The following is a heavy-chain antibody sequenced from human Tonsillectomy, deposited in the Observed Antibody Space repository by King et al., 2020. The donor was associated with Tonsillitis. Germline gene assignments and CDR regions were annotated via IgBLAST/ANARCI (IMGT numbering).Heavy chain of an antibody. V-gene: IGHV3-30-3*01. J-gene: IGHJ4*01. CDR1: GFTFSNYA. CDR2: IAYDESKE. D-gene: IGHD3/OR15-3a*01. Sequence: VQLVESGGGVVQPGRSLRLSCVASGFTFSNYAMHWVRQAPGKGLEWVAVIAYDESKEYYADCVKGRFTISRDNSRNTLFLQMNILRTEDTAVYYCTSDHYDVLTGYYLDHWGRGTLVTVSS. CDR3: TSDHYDVLTGYYLDH.